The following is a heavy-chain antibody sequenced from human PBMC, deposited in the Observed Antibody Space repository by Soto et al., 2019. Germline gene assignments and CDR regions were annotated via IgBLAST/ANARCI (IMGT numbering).Heavy chain of an antibody. Sequence: SDTLSLTCTVSRGSISSSSYYWGWIRQPPGKGLEWIGSIYYSGSTYYNPSLKSRVTISVDTSKNQFSLKLSSVTAADTAVYYCARLVRKNNKYNWNDPYYYGMDVWGKGTTVT. J-gene: IGHJ6*04. V-gene: IGHV4-39*01. CDR2: IYYSGST. CDR1: RGSISSSSYY. CDR3: ARLVRKNNKYNWNDPYYYGMDV. D-gene: IGHD1-1*01.